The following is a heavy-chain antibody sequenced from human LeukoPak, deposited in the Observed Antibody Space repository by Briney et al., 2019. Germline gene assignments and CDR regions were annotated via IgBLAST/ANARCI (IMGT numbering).Heavy chain of an antibody. CDR1: GYTFTGFY. J-gene: IGHJ4*02. CDR3: ATERGIVGASVGFDY. CDR2: INPHSGGT. D-gene: IGHD1-26*01. V-gene: IGHV1-2*02. Sequence: ASVKVSCKASGYTFTGFYMHWVRQAHGQGLEWVGWINPHSGGTNYAQKFQGRVSMTRDTSISTAYMELSRLKSDDTAVYYCATERGIVGASVGFDYWGQGTLVTVSS.